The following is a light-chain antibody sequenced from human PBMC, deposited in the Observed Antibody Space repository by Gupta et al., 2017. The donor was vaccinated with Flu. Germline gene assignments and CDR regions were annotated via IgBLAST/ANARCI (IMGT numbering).Light chain of an antibody. CDR2: SAS. CDR1: QSILYTSNNKNN. Sequence: DIVMTQSPDSLAVSLGERATINCKSSQSILYTSNNKNNLAWYQQKPGQPPQLLIYSASTRESGVPDRCSGGGSGTDYTLTISSLQAEDVSVDHCQQYHNNPRTFGQGTKVEIK. J-gene: IGKJ1*01. CDR3: QQYHNNPRT. V-gene: IGKV4-1*01.